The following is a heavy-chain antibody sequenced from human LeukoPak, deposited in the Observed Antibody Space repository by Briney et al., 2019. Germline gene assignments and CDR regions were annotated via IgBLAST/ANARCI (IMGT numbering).Heavy chain of an antibody. Sequence: GATVKISCKVSGYTFTDYYMHWVQQAPGKRLEWMGLVDPEDGETIYAEKFQGRVTITADTSTDTAYMELSSLRSEDTAVYYCATWGPGNPWIDSSGYYHFDYWGQGTLVTVSS. CDR1: GYTFTDYY. V-gene: IGHV1-69-2*01. CDR3: ATWGPGNPWIDSSGYYHFDY. CDR2: VDPEDGET. J-gene: IGHJ4*02. D-gene: IGHD3-22*01.